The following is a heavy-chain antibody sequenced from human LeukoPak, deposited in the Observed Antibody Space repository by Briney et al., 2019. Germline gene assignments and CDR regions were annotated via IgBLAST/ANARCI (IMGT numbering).Heavy chain of an antibody. Sequence: PGGSLRLSCAASGFTFSSYGMHWVRQAPGKGLEWVAVIWYDGSNKYYADSVKGRFTISRDNSKNTLYLQMNSLRAEDTAVYYCAKDFAQRVGAFDYWGQGTLVTGSS. CDR1: GFTFSSYG. CDR3: AKDFAQRVGAFDY. V-gene: IGHV3-33*06. CDR2: IWYDGSNK. D-gene: IGHD1-26*01. J-gene: IGHJ4*02.